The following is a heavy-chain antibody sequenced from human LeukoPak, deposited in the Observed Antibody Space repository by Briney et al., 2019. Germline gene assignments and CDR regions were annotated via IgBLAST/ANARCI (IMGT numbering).Heavy chain of an antibody. CDR1: GFTLSNYW. CDR2: INEPGTWP. V-gene: IGHV3-74*03. J-gene: IGHJ4*02. CDR3: ARQYSYDSSGYYPWDY. D-gene: IGHD3-22*01. Sequence: PGGSLRLSCAASGFTLSNYWVHWVRQAPGEGLVWVSRINEPGTWPTYEDSVKGRFTISRDNAENTLYLQMNSLRAEDTAMYYCARQYSYDSSGYYPWDYWGQGTLVTVSS.